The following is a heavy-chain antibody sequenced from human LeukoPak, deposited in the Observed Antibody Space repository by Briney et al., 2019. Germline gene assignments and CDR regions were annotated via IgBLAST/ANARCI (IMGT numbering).Heavy chain of an antibody. D-gene: IGHD1-26*01. CDR1: GGSISSRSYY. CDR2: IYYSGDT. J-gene: IGHJ4*02. V-gene: IGHV4-39*07. Sequence: SETLSLTCTVSGGSISSRSYYWGWIRQPPGKGLERIANIYYSGDTYYNPSLKSRVTISVDTSKNQFSLKLSVVAAADTAVYYCARDRSRWDLLPFDSWGQGTLVTVSS. CDR3: ARDRSRWDLLPFDS.